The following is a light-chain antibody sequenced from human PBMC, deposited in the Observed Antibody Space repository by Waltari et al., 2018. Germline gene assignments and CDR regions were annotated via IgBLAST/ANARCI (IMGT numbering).Light chain of an antibody. Sequence: EIVMTQSPATLSVSTGERATLPCWASQSVSSNLAWYQQKPGQAPRLLIYGASTRATGIPARFSGSGSGTDFTLTISSLQSEDFAVYYCQQYNNWPPWTFGQGTKVEIK. CDR2: GAS. J-gene: IGKJ1*01. CDR1: QSVSSN. V-gene: IGKV3-15*01. CDR3: QQYNNWPPWT.